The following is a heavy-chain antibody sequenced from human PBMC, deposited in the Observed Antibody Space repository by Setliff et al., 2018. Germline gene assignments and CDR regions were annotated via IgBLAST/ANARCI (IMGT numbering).Heavy chain of an antibody. CDR1: GFTFSSYW. V-gene: IGHV3-15*01. D-gene: IGHD3-10*01. CDR3: TGRTYGHQLGDY. CDR2: IKSKTDGGTT. Sequence: PGGSLRLSCAASGFTFSSYWMTWVRQAPEKGLEWVGRIKSKTDGGTTDYAAPVKGRFTISRDDSKNTVYLQMNDLKTEDTGVYYCTGRTYGHQLGDYWGQGTLVTVSS. J-gene: IGHJ4*02.